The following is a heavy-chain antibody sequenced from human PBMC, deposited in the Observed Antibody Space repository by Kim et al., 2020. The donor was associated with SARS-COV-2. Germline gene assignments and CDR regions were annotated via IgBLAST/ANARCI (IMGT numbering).Heavy chain of an antibody. CDR3: ARTLGCSGGSCYYYYGMDV. J-gene: IGHJ6*02. CDR1: GYTFTTYD. V-gene: IGHV1-8*01. CDR2: MNPKSGNT. Sequence: ASVKVSCKASGYTFTTYDINWVRQATGQGLEWMGWMNPKSGNTGYAQKFQGRVTMTRNTSISTAYMELSSLRSEDTAVYYCARTLGCSGGSCYYYYGMDVWGQGTTVTVSS. D-gene: IGHD2-15*01.